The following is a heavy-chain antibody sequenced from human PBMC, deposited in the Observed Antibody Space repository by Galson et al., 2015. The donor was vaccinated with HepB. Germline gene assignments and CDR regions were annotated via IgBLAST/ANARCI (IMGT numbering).Heavy chain of an antibody. D-gene: IGHD3-22*01. CDR3: ARSYYYDSTDYYGGFGY. J-gene: IGHJ4*02. V-gene: IGHV1-18*01. CDR2: ISAYNGNT. Sequence: SVKVSCKASGYTFTNYGISWVRQAPGQGLEWMGWISAYNGNTNYAQKFQGRATMTTDTSTRTAYMELKSLRSDDTAVYYCARSYYYDSTDYYGGFGYWGQGTLVTVSS. CDR1: GYTFTNYG.